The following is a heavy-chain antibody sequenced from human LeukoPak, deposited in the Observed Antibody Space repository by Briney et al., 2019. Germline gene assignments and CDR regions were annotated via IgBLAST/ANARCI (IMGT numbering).Heavy chain of an antibody. CDR1: GFTFSSYD. CDR3: ARDRGYCSSTSCYYYGMDV. CDR2: IGTAGDP. V-gene: IGHV3-13*05. J-gene: IGHJ6*04. Sequence: GGSLRLSCADSGFTFSSYDMHWVRQATGKGLEWVSAIGTAGDPYYPGSVKGRFTISRENAKNSLYLQMNSLRAGDTAVNYCARDRGYCSSTSCYYYGMDVWGKGTTVTVSS. D-gene: IGHD2-2*01.